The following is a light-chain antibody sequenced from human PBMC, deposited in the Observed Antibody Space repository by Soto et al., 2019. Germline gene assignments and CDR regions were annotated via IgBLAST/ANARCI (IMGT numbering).Light chain of an antibody. J-gene: IGKJ2*01. Sequence: EIVLTQSPGTLSLSPGQRATLSCRASESISRDYLAWYQQRLGQAPRLLIYGASSGATGIPDRFSGSGSGTDFTLTISRLEPEDFAMYDCQQYGGVPYTFGQGTKLEIK. CDR3: QQYGGVPYT. CDR1: ESISRDY. CDR2: GAS. V-gene: IGKV3-20*01.